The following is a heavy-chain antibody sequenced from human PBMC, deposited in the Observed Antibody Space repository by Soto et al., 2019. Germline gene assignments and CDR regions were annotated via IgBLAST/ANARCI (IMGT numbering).Heavy chain of an antibody. CDR1: GGSISSSNW. J-gene: IGHJ4*02. Sequence: ETLSLTCAVSGGSISSSNWWSWVRQPPGKGLEWIGEIYHSGSTNYNPSLKSRVTISVDKSKNQFSLKLSSVTAADTAVYYCARTIFTDYDSSGYYPSLDYWGQGTLVTVSS. CDR3: ARTIFTDYDSSGYYPSLDY. V-gene: IGHV4-4*02. CDR2: IYHSGST. D-gene: IGHD3-22*01.